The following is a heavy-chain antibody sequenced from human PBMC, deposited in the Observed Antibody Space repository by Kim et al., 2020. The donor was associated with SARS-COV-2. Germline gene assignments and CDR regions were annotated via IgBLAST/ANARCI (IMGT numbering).Heavy chain of an antibody. CDR1: GYTFTSYY. V-gene: IGHV1-46*01. D-gene: IGHD2-21*02. CDR2: VNPNGGST. J-gene: IGHJ4*02. CDR3: ARRHKVTGLEY. Sequence: ASVKVSCKASGYTFTSYYIHWVRQAPGQGLEWMGIVNPNGGSTTYAQKFRDRVTMTRDTSTSTVYMELSSLISEDTAMYYCARRHKVTGLEYWGQGTLVTVSS.